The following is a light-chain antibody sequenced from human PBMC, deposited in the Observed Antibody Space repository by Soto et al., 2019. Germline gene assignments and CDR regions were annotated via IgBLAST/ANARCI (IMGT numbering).Light chain of an antibody. V-gene: IGKV3-11*01. CDR3: QQRSNWPWT. Sequence: EIVLTQSPATLSLSPGERATLSCRASQSVNSYLAWYQQKPGQAPRLLIYDASNRATDIPARFSGSGSGTDFALTISSLEPEDFAVYYCQQRSNWPWTFGQGTKVYI. J-gene: IGKJ1*01. CDR1: QSVNSY. CDR2: DAS.